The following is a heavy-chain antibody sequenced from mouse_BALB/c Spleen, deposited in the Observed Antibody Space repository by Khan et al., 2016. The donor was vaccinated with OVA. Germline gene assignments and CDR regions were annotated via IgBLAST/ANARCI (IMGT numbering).Heavy chain of an antibody. V-gene: IGHV5-6*01. CDR3: ARLAYYYDSEGCAY. Sequence: EVQGVESGGDVVKPGGSLKLSCAASGFTFSTYGMSWVRQTPDKRLEWVATVSTGGHYTYYPDTVKGRFTISRDNAKNTLYLQMSSLKSEDTAMFYCARLAYYYDSEGCAYWGQGTLVTVSA. CDR2: VSTGGHYT. J-gene: IGHJ3*01. D-gene: IGHD1-1*01. CDR1: GFTFSTYG.